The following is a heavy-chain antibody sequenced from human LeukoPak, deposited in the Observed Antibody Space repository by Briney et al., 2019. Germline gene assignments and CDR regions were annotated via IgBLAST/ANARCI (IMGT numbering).Heavy chain of an antibody. D-gene: IGHD3-9*01. V-gene: IGHV1-18*01. CDR1: GYTFTNYG. J-gene: IGHJ3*02. CDR3: AREDFDWLLGGDAFDI. CDR2: ISAYNGNT. Sequence: ASVKVSCKASGYTFTNYGISWVRQAPGQGLEWMGWISAYNGNTNYAQKLQGRVTMTTDTSTSTAYMELRSLRSDDTAVYYCAREDFDWLLGGDAFDIWGQGTMVTVSS.